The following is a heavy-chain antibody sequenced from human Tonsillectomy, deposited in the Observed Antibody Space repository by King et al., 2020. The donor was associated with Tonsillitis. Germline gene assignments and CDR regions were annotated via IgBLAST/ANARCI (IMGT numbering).Heavy chain of an antibody. Sequence: VQLVESGGGVVQPGGSVGLFCGASGFTFRSYGMLWVRQAPGKGLEWVAVIQYDGSNKYYAEVVKGRFTISRDNSKNTLYMQMISQSAEDTAVYFCAKDGPQLGLWGQGTLVTVSS. V-gene: IGHV3-30*02. CDR2: IQYDGSNK. D-gene: IGHD1-1*01. CDR3: AKDGPQLGL. CDR1: GFTFRSYG. J-gene: IGHJ1*01.